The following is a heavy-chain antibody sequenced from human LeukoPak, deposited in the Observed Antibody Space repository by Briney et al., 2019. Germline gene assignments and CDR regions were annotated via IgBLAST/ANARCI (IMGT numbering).Heavy chain of an antibody. CDR3: AREGGGPRWLDP. J-gene: IGHJ5*02. V-gene: IGHV4-4*07. CDR2: INTSRSS. Sequence: SETLSLICTVAGGSISSYYWSWIRQPAGKGLEWIGRINTSRSSNYNPSLRSRVTMSVDTSKNQFSLNLSSVTAADTAVYYCAREGGGPRWLDPWGQGTLVTVSS. CDR1: GGSISSYY. D-gene: IGHD6-25*01.